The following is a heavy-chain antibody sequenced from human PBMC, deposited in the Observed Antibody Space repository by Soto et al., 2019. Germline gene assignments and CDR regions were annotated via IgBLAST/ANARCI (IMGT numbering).Heavy chain of an antibody. J-gene: IGHJ2*01. V-gene: IGHV4-59*08. CDR3: ARPRGTTPAVWYFDL. Sequence: QVQLQESAPGLVKPSETLSLTCTVSGGSISSHYWSWIRQPPGKGLEWIGYIYYSGSTDYNPSLKSRVTISVDTSKNQLSLRLSSVTAADTAVYYCARPRGTTPAVWYFDLWGRGTLVTVSS. CDR2: IYYSGST. D-gene: IGHD1-26*01. CDR1: GGSISSHY.